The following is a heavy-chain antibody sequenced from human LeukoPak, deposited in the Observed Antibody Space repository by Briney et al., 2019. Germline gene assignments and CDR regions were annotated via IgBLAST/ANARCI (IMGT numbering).Heavy chain of an antibody. J-gene: IGHJ5*02. Sequence: PSGTLSLTCAVSGGSISSNDWWSWARQPPGKGLEWIGYIYYSGSTNYTSSLNSRVTISVDTSKNQFSLKLSSVTAADTAVYYCARDQVRFPGWFDPWGQGTLVTVSS. CDR1: GGSISSNDW. V-gene: IGHV4-4*02. CDR3: ARDQVRFPGWFDP. CDR2: IYYSGST. D-gene: IGHD2/OR15-2a*01.